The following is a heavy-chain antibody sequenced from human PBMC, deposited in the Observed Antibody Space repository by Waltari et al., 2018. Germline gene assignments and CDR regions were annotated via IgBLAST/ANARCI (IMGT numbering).Heavy chain of an antibody. V-gene: IGHV4-4*07. J-gene: IGHJ5*02. CDR3: AREKYDFWSGSWFDP. Sequence: QVQLQESGPGLVKPSETLSLTCTVSGGSISSYYWSWIRQPAGKGLEWIGRIYTSGSTNYTPPLKSRVTMSVDTSKNQFSLKLSSVTAADTAVYYCAREKYDFWSGSWFDPWGQGTLVTVSS. CDR1: GGSISSYY. D-gene: IGHD3-3*01. CDR2: IYTSGST.